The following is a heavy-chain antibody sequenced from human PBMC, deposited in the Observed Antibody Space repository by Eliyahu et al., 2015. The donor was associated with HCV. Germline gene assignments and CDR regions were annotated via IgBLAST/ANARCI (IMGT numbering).Heavy chain of an antibody. D-gene: IGHD4-17*01. Sequence: QLQLQESGPGLVKPSETLSLTCTVSGGSISSRNYYWGWIRQPPGKGLEWIGNIYFSGDTXYASSLESRVTISVDTSGNQLSLRLSSVTAADTAIYYCARLTTGFNWFDPWGQGTLVTVSS. CDR2: IYFSGDT. CDR1: GGSISSRNYY. V-gene: IGHV4-39*01. CDR3: ARLTTGFNWFDP. J-gene: IGHJ5*02.